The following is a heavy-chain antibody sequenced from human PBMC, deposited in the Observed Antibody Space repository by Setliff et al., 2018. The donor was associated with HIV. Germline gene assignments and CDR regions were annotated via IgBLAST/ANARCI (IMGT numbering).Heavy chain of an antibody. Sequence: ASVKVSCKASGFTFTTYYMHWVRQAPGQGLEWMGIINPSGGSTTYAQKFQGRFTISRDNAQNSLYLQMNSLRAEDTAVYYCARGAYGSGWYLGFFDYWGQGTLVTVSS. CDR1: GFTFTTYY. CDR3: ARGAYGSGWYLGFFDY. D-gene: IGHD3-10*01. CDR2: INPSGGST. J-gene: IGHJ4*02. V-gene: IGHV1-46*01.